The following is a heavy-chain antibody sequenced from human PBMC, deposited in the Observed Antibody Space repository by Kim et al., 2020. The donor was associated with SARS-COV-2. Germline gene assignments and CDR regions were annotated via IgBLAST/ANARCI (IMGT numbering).Heavy chain of an antibody. D-gene: IGHD1-26*01. J-gene: IGHJ6*03. CDR3: ARGGEWEVVLYYYYYMDV. V-gene: IGHV1-2*06. CDR1: GYTFTSYD. Sequence: ASVKVSCKASGYTFTSYDIHWVRQATGQGLEWMGRMNPNSGNTNYAQKFQGRVTMTRDTSISTAYMELSRLRSDDTAVFYCARGGEWEVVLYYYYYMDVWGKGTTVTVSS. CDR2: MNPNSGNT.